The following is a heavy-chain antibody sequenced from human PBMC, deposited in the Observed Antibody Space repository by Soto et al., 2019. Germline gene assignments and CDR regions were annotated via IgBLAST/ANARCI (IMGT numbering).Heavy chain of an antibody. V-gene: IGHV3-23*01. CDR2: ISGSGGST. D-gene: IGHD3-16*02. J-gene: IGHJ4*02. CDR1: EFNISSYA. Sequence: PGGFMRLSCAAAEFNISSYAMSWVSKAPGKGLEWVSAISGSGGSTYYADSVKGRFTISRDNSKNTLYLQMNSLRAEDTAVYYCAKRYGGLGELSLFVFDYWGQGTLVTVSS. CDR3: AKRYGGLGELSLFVFDY.